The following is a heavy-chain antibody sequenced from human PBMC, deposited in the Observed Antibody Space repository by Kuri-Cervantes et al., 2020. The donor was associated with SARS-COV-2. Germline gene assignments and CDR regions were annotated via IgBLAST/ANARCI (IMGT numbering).Heavy chain of an antibody. Sequence: ETLSLTCAASGFTFSSYSMNWVRQAPGKGLEWVSSISSSSSYIYYADSVKGRFTISRDNAKNSLYLQMNSLRAEDTAVYYCAKDMRGTRTYFDYWGQGTLVTVSS. V-gene: IGHV3-21*04. D-gene: IGHD1-7*01. CDR2: ISSSSSYI. CDR3: AKDMRGTRTYFDY. J-gene: IGHJ4*02. CDR1: GFTFSSYS.